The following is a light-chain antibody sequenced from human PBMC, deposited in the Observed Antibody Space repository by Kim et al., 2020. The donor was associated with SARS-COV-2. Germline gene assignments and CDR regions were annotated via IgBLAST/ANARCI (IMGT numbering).Light chain of an antibody. CDR2: GAF. V-gene: IGKV3-15*01. CDR3: QQYNNWPLT. Sequence: VSPGERATRSCRASGSIKTNLAWYQQRPGQAPRLLIYGAFTRATDIPARFSGSGSGTEFTLTINGLQSEDIAVYYCQQYNNWPLTFGGGTKVDIK. J-gene: IGKJ4*01. CDR1: GSIKTN.